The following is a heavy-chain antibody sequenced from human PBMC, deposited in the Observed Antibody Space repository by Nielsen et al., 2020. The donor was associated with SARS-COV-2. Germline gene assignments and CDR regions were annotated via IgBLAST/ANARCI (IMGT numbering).Heavy chain of an antibody. CDR3: AKDRIPDGLWEIDY. V-gene: IGHV3-23*01. J-gene: IGHJ4*02. Sequence: GESLKISCTVSGFTFGTYTISWVRQPPGKGLQWVAGILGSGAATFYADSVKGRFTVSRDNSMNTVYLEMSRLRSEDTALYFCAKDRIPDGLWEIDYWGQGTRVIVSS. D-gene: IGHD1-14*01. CDR2: ILGSGAAT. CDR1: GFTFGTYT.